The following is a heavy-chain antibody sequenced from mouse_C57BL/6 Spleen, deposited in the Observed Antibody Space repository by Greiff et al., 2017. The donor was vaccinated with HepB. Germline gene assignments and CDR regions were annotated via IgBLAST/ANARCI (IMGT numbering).Heavy chain of an antibody. Sequence: VKLQQPGAELVKPGASVKLSCKASGYTFTSYWMHWVKQRPGQGLEWIGMIHPNSGSTNYNEKFKSKATLTVDKSSSTAYMQLSSLTSEDSAVYYCARNYDYTGGFAYWGQGTLVTVSA. J-gene: IGHJ3*01. CDR1: GYTFTSYW. V-gene: IGHV1-64*01. D-gene: IGHD2-4*01. CDR2: IHPNSGST. CDR3: ARNYDYTGGFAY.